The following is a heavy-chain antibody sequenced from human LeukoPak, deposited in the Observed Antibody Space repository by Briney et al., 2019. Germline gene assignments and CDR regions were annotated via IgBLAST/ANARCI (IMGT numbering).Heavy chain of an antibody. CDR3: AGSDYGGNGGDFDY. CDR2: IYYSGST. CDR1: GGSISSYY. V-gene: IGHV4-59*08. D-gene: IGHD4-23*01. J-gene: IGHJ4*02. Sequence: SETLSLTCTVSGGSISSYYWSWIRQPPGKGLKWIGYIYYSGSTNYNPSLKSRVTISVDTSKNQFSLKLSSVTAADTAVYYCAGSDYGGNGGDFDYWGQGTLVTVSS.